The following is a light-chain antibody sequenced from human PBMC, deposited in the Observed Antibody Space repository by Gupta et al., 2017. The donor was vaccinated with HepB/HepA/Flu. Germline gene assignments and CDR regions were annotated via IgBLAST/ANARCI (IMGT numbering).Light chain of an antibody. CDR2: AAS. CDR1: QGISSY. V-gene: IGKV1-8*01. Sequence: AIRMTQSPSSFSASTGDRVTITCRASQGISSYLAWYQQKPGKAPKLLIYAASTLKSGVPSRFSGSGSGIDFTLTIIGLQSEDFATYYCQQYYSYPWTFGQGTKVEIK. J-gene: IGKJ1*01. CDR3: QQYYSYPWT.